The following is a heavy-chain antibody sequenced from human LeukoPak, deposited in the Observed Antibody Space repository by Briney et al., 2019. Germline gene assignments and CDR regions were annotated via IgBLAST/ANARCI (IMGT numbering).Heavy chain of an antibody. J-gene: IGHJ6*02. CDR1: GGTFPGYY. CDR2: ISHIGGT. D-gene: IGHD5-18*01. V-gene: IGHV4-34*06. CDR3: TIDDLYSYCPGGGMDV. Sequence: SETLTLTCVAQGGTFPGYYWTGFRQTPGNGLEWIGEISHIGGTSYNPSLKSRVTISIDRSKNQFALKLGSVTAADTAVYYWTIDDLYSYCPGGGMDVWGQGTTVTVSS.